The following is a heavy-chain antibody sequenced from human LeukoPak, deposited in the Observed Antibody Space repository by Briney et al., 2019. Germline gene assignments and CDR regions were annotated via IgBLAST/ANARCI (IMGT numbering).Heavy chain of an antibody. CDR3: AREGGWPIEDAFDI. Sequence: PGGSLRLSCAASGFTFSSYAMSWVRQAPGKGLEWVSSIRGSGSYIYYADSVKGRFTISRDNAKNTLYLQMNSLRAEDTAVYYCAREGGWPIEDAFDIWGQGTMVTVSS. J-gene: IGHJ3*02. CDR1: GFTFSSYA. CDR2: IRGSGSYI. V-gene: IGHV3-21*01. D-gene: IGHD6-19*01.